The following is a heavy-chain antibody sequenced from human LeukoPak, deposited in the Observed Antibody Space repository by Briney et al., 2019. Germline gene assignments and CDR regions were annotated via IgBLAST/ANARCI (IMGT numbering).Heavy chain of an antibody. J-gene: IGHJ3*02. Sequence: SETLSLTCTVSGGSISSYYWSWIRQPPGKGLEWIGYINYSGSTNYNPSLKSRFTISVDTSKNQFSLKLSSVTAADTAVYYCARDRMYDFWSGYSHDAFDIWGQGTMVTVSS. CDR2: INYSGST. V-gene: IGHV4-59*01. D-gene: IGHD3-3*01. CDR1: GGSISSYY. CDR3: ARDRMYDFWSGYSHDAFDI.